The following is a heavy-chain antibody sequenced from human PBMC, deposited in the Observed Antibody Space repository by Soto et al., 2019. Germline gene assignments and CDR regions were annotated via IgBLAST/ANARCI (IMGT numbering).Heavy chain of an antibody. Sequence: QITLKESGPTLVKPTQTLTLTCTFSGFSLSTSGVGVGWIRQPPGKALEWLALIYWDDDKRYSPSLKSRLTIPQDTSKTQVVLTMTNLDPVDTATYYCAHSLIPNWGSRGAFDYWGQGTLVTVSS. CDR2: IYWDDDK. V-gene: IGHV2-5*02. J-gene: IGHJ4*02. D-gene: IGHD7-27*01. CDR1: GFSLSTSGVG. CDR3: AHSLIPNWGSRGAFDY.